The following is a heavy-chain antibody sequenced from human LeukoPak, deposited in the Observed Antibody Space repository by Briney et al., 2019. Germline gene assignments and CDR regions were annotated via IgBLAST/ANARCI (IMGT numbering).Heavy chain of an antibody. CDR2: FDPEDGET. CDR3: ATTPRFSSSWRYFDY. J-gene: IGHJ4*02. V-gene: IGHV1-24*01. D-gene: IGHD6-13*01. Sequence: ASVKVSCKVSGYTLTELSMHWVRQAPGKGLEWMGGFDPEDGETIYAQKFQGRVTMTEDTSTDTAYMELSSLRSEDTAVYYCATTPRFSSSWRYFDYWGQGTLVTVSS. CDR1: GYTLTELS.